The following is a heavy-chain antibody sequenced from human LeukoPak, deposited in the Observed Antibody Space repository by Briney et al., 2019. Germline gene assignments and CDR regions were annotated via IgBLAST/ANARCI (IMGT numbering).Heavy chain of an antibody. Sequence: GGAPGASLAAPRFTVSSQYKSLGRPGPGEGLEWVSVIYSGGSTYYADSVKGRFTISRDNSKNTLYLQMNSLRAEDTAVYYCARDLGETGYWGQGTLVTVSS. J-gene: IGHJ4*02. V-gene: IGHV3-53*01. CDR1: RFTVSSQY. D-gene: IGHD3-10*01. CDR2: IYSGGST. CDR3: ARDLGETGY.